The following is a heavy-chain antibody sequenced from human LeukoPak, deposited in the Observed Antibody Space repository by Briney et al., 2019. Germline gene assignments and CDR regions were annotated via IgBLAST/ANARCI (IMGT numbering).Heavy chain of an antibody. CDR3: AKDYYWLVDY. Sequence: PGGSLRLSCAASGFTFSSYSVHWVRQAPGKGLEWVAIISSDGSKKYYADSVKGRFTISRDNSKNTLYLQMDSLRGEDTAVYYCAKDYYWLVDYWGQGTLVTVSS. CDR1: GFTFSSYS. J-gene: IGHJ4*02. D-gene: IGHD1-26*01. V-gene: IGHV3-30-3*01. CDR2: ISSDGSKK.